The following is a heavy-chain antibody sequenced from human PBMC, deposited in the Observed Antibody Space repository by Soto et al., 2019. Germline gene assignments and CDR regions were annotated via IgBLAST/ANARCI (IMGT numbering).Heavy chain of an antibody. D-gene: IGHD2-8*01. Sequence: SQTLSLPCAISGDSVATNSATGDWIRQSPSRGLEWLGRTYYGSNWYTDYAVSVKGRITISPDTSNNQLSLQLNSVTPDDTAVYYCARLIGNSWLDSWGQGTLVTVSS. J-gene: IGHJ5*01. CDR2: TYYGSNWYT. V-gene: IGHV6-1*01. CDR3: ARLIGNSWLDS. CDR1: GDSVATNSAT.